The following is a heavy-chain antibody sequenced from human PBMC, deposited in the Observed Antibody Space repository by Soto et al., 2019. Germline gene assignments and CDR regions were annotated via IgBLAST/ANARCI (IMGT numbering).Heavy chain of an antibody. Sequence: QVQLVQAGTEVKKPGASVKVSCKDSGYTFNSYGISWVRQAPGQGLEWMGWISPYDDNTNYAKNLQGRVTMTTDTSTRTAYMELRSLRSDDTAVYYCARGGYYDSSGSRNYHYYGMDAWGQGNTVTVS. CDR2: ISPYDDNT. CDR3: ARGGYYDSSGSRNYHYYGMDA. V-gene: IGHV1-18*01. D-gene: IGHD3-22*01. J-gene: IGHJ6*02. CDR1: GYTFNSYG.